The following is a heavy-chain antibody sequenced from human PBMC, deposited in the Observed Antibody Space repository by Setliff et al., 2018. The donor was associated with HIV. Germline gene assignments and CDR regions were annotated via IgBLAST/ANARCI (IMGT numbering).Heavy chain of an antibody. CDR2: IYTSGST. V-gene: IGHV4-61*02. Sequence: SETLSLTCTVSGGSISSGSYSWSWIRQPAGKGLEWIGRIYTSGSTNYNPSLKSRVTISVDTSKNQFSLRLSSVTAAGRAVYYCARVRGGAGYSFGYGGWYFDLWGRGTLVTVSS. CDR1: GGSISSGSYS. CDR3: ARVRGGAGYSFGYGGWYFDL. D-gene: IGHD5-18*01. J-gene: IGHJ2*01.